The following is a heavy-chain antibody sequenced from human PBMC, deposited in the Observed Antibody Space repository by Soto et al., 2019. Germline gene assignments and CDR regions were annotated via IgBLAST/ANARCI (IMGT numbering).Heavy chain of an antibody. J-gene: IGHJ4*02. D-gene: IGHD3-3*01. CDR1: GGSISSGDYY. Sequence: PSETLSLTCTVSGGSISSGDYYWSWIRQPPGKGLEWIGYIYYSGSTYYNPSLKSRVTISVDTSKNQFSLKLSSVTAADTAVYYCARATKYTIFGVVIRQSFDYWGQGTLVTVSS. V-gene: IGHV4-30-4*01. CDR2: IYYSGST. CDR3: ARATKYTIFGVVIRQSFDY.